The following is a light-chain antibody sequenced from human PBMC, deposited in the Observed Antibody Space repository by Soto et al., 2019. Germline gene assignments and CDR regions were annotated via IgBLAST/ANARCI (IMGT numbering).Light chain of an antibody. J-gene: IGLJ2*01. CDR3: SSYTSSTRL. CDR1: SSDVGDYNY. Sequence: QSVLTQPASASGSPGQSITISCSGFSSDVGDYNYVSWYQQHAGKVPKLIIYEVTNRPLGVSNRFSGSKSGYTASLTISGLQTDDEADYYCSSYTSSTRLFGGGTQLTVL. V-gene: IGLV2-14*01. CDR2: EVT.